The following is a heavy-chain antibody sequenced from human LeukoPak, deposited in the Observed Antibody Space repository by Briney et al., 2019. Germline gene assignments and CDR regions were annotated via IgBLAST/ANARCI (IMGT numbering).Heavy chain of an antibody. D-gene: IGHD3-10*01. CDR2: IKPDGSDK. Sequence: PGGSLRLSCAASGFTFSSYAMSWVRQAPGKGLEWVALIKPDGSDKYYVDSVKGRFTISRDNAKNSLYLQMSSLRAEDTAVYYCARGGHRQKEFWGQGTLVTVSS. J-gene: IGHJ4*02. CDR1: GFTFSSYA. CDR3: ARGGHRQKEF. V-gene: IGHV3-7*01.